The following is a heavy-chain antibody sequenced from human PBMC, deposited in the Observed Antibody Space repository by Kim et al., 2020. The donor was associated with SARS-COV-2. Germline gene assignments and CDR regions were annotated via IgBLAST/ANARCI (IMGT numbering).Heavy chain of an antibody. V-gene: IGHV4-39*01. CDR2: IYYSGST. CDR1: GGSISSSSYY. J-gene: IGHJ4*02. Sequence: SETLSLTCTVSGGSISSSSYYWGWIRQPPGKGLEWIGSIYYSGSTYYNPSLKSRVTISVDTSKNQFSLKLSSVTAADTAVYYCARGGYCSGGSCYYPYFDYWGQGTLVTVSS. CDR3: ARGGYCSGGSCYYPYFDY. D-gene: IGHD2-15*01.